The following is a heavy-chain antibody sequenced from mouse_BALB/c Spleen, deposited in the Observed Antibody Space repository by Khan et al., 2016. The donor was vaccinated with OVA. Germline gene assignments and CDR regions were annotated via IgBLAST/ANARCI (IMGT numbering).Heavy chain of an antibody. CDR2: INPSTGYT. Sequence: QVQLQQSGAELAKPGASVKMSCKASGYTFINYWILWVKKSPGQGLEWIGYINPSTGYTEYNQNFKDKATLTADKSSRTAYMQLSSLTSEDSAVFYCARRGLRWDFDYWGQGTTLTVSS. CDR1: GYTFINYW. V-gene: IGHV1-7*01. CDR3: ARRGLRWDFDY. J-gene: IGHJ2*01. D-gene: IGHD1-1*01.